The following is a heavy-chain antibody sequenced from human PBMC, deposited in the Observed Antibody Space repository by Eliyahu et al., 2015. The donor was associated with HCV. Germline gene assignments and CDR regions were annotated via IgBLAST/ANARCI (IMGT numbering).Heavy chain of an antibody. J-gene: IGHJ5*02. CDR3: AKDHYSSGWYNWFDP. CDR1: GFTFSXYA. V-gene: IGHV3-23*01. D-gene: IGHD6-19*01. Sequence: EVQLLESGGGLVQPGGSLRLSCAASGFTFSXYAMXWVRQAPGKGLEWVSAISGSGGSTYYADSVKGRFTISRDNSKNTLYLQMNSLRAEDTAVYYCAKDHYSSGWYNWFDPWGQGTLVTVSS. CDR2: ISGSGGST.